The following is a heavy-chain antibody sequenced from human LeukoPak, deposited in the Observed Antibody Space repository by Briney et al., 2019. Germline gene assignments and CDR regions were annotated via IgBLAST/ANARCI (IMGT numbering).Heavy chain of an antibody. V-gene: IGHV3-30*04. Sequence: GASLRLSCVASGFTFKGYALHWVRQAPGQGLEGVAVVSKDGQNNFYSDSVRGRFSISRDNSRDTLYLQMDGLRSADTGLYLCASSTYYYGSGTFYSVGPFDSWGQGTLVTVSS. J-gene: IGHJ4*02. CDR2: VSKDGQNN. CDR3: ASSTYYYGSGTFYSVGPFDS. D-gene: IGHD3-10*01. CDR1: GFTFKGYA.